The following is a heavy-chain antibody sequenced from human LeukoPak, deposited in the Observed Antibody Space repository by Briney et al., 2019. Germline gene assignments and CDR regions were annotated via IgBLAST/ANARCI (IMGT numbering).Heavy chain of an antibody. V-gene: IGHV1-69*06. CDR2: IIPIFGTA. Sequence: SVKVSCKASGYTFTAGYYMHWVRQAPGQGLEWMGGIIPIFGTANYAQKFQGRVTITADKSTSTAYMELSSLRSEDTAVYYCARESEGYCSGGSCYRFDYWGQGTLVTVSS. CDR3: ARESEGYCSGGSCYRFDY. D-gene: IGHD2-15*01. CDR1: GYTFTAGYY. J-gene: IGHJ4*02.